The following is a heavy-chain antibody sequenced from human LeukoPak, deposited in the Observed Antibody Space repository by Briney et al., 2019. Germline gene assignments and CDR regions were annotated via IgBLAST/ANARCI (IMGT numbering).Heavy chain of an antibody. CDR1: GFTFDDYA. V-gene: IGHV3-9*01. J-gene: IGHJ3*02. D-gene: IGHD5-18*01. CDR3: ARGGYSYGGAFDI. Sequence: PGRSLRLSCAASGFTFDDYAMHWVRQAPGKGLEWVSGISWNSGSIGYADSVKGRFTISRDNSKNTLYLQMNSLRAEDTAVYYCARGGYSYGGAFDIWGQGTMVTVSS. CDR2: ISWNSGSI.